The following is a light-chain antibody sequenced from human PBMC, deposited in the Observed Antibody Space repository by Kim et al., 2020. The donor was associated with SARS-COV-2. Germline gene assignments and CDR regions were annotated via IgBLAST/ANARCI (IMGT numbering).Light chain of an antibody. V-gene: IGKV3-20*01. CDR3: RKYCRSLT. CDR1: QSVSSSY. J-gene: IGKJ4*01. Sequence: EIVLTQSPGTLSLSPGERATLSCRASQSVSSSYLAWYQQKPGQAPRLLIYAASIRATGIPDRFSGSGSVTDFTLTISRLEPEDFAVYYSRKYCRSLTFGGGTKV. CDR2: AAS.